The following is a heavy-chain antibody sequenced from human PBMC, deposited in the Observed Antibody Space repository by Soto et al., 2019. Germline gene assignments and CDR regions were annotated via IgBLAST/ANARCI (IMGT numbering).Heavy chain of an antibody. CDR3: ARLEKLQIIDY. V-gene: IGHV4-39*01. CDR2: IYYSGST. CDR1: GGSISSSSYY. D-gene: IGHD4-4*01. J-gene: IGHJ4*02. Sequence: SETLSLTCTVSGGSISSSSYYWGWIRQPPGKGLEWIGSIYYSGSTYYNPSLKSRVTISVDTSKNQFSLKLSSVTAADTAVYYCARLEKLQIIDYWGQGTLVTVSS.